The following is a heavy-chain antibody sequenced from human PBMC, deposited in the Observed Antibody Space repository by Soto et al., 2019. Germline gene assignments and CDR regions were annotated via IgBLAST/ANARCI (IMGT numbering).Heavy chain of an antibody. CDR1: GFTFSSYA. CDR2: VTADGSTT. D-gene: IGHD3-10*01. V-gene: IGHV3-23*01. CDR3: AKDRGRLIRGVILDF. J-gene: IGHJ4*02. Sequence: EVQLLESGGGLEQPGGSLRLTCAASGFTFSSYAMTWVRQAPGKGLEWVSTVTADGSTTYYADSVKGRFTVSRDNSKNTLFLQMKSLRAEDTALYYCAKDRGRLIRGVILDFWGQGTLVTVSS.